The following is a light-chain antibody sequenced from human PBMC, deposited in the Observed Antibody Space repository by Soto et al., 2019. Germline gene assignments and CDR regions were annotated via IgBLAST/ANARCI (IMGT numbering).Light chain of an antibody. V-gene: IGKV4-1*01. CDR1: QSVLYIPTNKNY. CDR3: QQYFPTPRLG. J-gene: IGKJ4*01. CDR2: WAS. Sequence: DILMTQSPDSLAVSLGERATINCKSSQSVLYIPTNKNYLAWYQQKPGQPPKLLIYWASTRESGVPDRFSGSGSGTDFTLTISSLQAEDVAVYYCQQYFPTPRLGFGGGTKVEIK.